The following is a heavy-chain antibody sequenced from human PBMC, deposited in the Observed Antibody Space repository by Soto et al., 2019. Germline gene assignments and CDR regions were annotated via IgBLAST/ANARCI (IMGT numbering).Heavy chain of an antibody. V-gene: IGHV3-74*01. Sequence: PGGSLRLSCAASGFTLSNHWMHWVRQAPGKGLEWVSRVSSDGSTTVYADSVRGRFTISRDNAKNTLYLQMNSLRGEDTAVHYCAIRPGYCSGGSCYTAAHWGQGTLVTVSS. CDR1: GFTLSNHW. D-gene: IGHD2-15*01. CDR3: AIRPGYCSGGSCYTAAH. CDR2: VSSDGSTT. J-gene: IGHJ4*02.